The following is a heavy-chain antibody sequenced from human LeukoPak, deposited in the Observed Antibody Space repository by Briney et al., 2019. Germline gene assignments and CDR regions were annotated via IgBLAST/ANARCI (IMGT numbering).Heavy chain of an antibody. V-gene: IGHV4-39*01. D-gene: IGHD3-22*01. Sequence: SETLSLTCTVSGGSISSSTHYWGWIRQSPGKGLEWIGSMYNSGSISYNPSLRSRVTITVDTSKNQFSLNFNSVTDADTALYFCARSETSGYFDIWGQGTMVTVSS. CDR1: GGSISSSTHY. CDR3: ARSETSGYFDI. CDR2: MYNSGSI. J-gene: IGHJ3*02.